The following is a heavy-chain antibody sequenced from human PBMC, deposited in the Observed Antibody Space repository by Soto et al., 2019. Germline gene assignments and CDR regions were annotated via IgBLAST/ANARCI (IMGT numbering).Heavy chain of an antibody. V-gene: IGHV4-61*08. CDR2: IYYSGNT. CDR1: GGSVSSGDYY. D-gene: IGHD5-18*01. J-gene: IGHJ5*02. Sequence: QVQLQESGPGLVKPSETLSLTCTVSGGSVSSGDYYWSWIRQPPGKGLEWIGYIYYSGNTNYNPSLKSRVIISVDTSKNLFSLSLPSVTAADTAVYCCARIPVDTSLIYWLAPWGQGTLVTVSS. CDR3: ARIPVDTSLIYWLAP.